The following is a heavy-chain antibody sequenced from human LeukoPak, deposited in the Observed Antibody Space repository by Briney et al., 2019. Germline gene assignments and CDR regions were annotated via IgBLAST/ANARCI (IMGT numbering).Heavy chain of an antibody. D-gene: IGHD3-22*01. V-gene: IGHV4-59*01. CDR3: ARGYYDSSGYLLFDY. J-gene: IGHJ4*02. CDR2: IYYSGST. Sequence: SETLSLTCTVSGGSISSYYWSWIRQPPGKGLEWIGYIYYSGSTNYNPSLKSRVTISVGTSKNRFSLKLSSVTAADTAVYYCARGYYDSSGYLLFDYWGQGTLVTVSS. CDR1: GGSISSYY.